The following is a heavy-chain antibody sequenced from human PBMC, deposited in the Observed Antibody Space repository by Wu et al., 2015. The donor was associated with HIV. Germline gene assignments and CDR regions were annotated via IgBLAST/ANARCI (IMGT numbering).Heavy chain of an antibody. Sequence: QVQLVQSGAEVKKLGLSEVXCKASGYTFTSYGISWVRQAPGQGLEWMGWISAYNGNTNYAQKLQGRVTMTTDISTGTAYMELRSLRSDDTAVYYCARASDIEVVLEKQNLCDMWGQGTMVTVSS. D-gene: IGHD2-2*01. V-gene: IGHV1-18*01. CDR1: GYTFTSYG. J-gene: IGHJ3*02. CDR3: ARASDIEVVLEKQNLCDM. CDR2: ISAYNGNT.